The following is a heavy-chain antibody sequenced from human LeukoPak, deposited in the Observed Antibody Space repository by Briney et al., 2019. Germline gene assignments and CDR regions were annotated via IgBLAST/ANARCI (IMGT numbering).Heavy chain of an antibody. CDR2: IFYTGDT. CDR1: GGFISGYY. Sequence: PSETLSLTCTVSGGFISGYYWNWFRQSPGKGLEWIGYIFYTGDTDYNPSLRSRVTMSVDRSNNRFSLQLASVTTADSAFYYCARAYRLTSPRGFDPWGPGILVTVSS. D-gene: IGHD3-16*02. V-gene: IGHV4-59*01. J-gene: IGHJ5*02. CDR3: ARAYRLTSPRGFDP.